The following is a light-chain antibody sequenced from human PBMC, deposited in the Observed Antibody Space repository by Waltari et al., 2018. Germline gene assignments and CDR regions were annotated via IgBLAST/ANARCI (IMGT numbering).Light chain of an antibody. CDR3: QQLNSYPRGT. CDR2: AAS. Sequence: DIQLTQSPSFLSASVGDRVTITCRASQGIGSYLAWYQQKPGKAPKLLIYAASTLQSGVPSRFSGSGSGTEFTLTISSLQPEDFATYYCQQLNSYPRGTFGPGTKVDIK. V-gene: IGKV1-9*01. CDR1: QGIGSY. J-gene: IGKJ3*01.